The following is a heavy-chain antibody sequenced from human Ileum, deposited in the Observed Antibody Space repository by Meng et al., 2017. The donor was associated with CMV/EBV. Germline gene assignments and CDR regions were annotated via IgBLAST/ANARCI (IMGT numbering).Heavy chain of an antibody. J-gene: IGHJ5*02. CDR2: ISAYNGNT. V-gene: IGHV1-18*01. CDR1: GYTFTSYG. D-gene: IGHD1-1*01. CDR3: AKNEEGADWLGP. Sequence: CKASGYTFTSYGIRWVRQAPGQGLEWMGWISAYNGNTNYAQKLQGRVTMTTDTSTSTVYMELSSLRSEDTAVYYCAKNEEGADWLGPWGQGTLVTVSS.